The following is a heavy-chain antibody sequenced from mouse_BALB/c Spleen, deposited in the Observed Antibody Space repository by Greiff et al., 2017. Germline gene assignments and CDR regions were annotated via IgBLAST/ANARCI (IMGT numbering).Heavy chain of an antibody. D-gene: IGHD1-2*01. CDR3: ARDYGGYGDYYAMDY. V-gene: IGHV5-9-4*01. CDR2: ISSGGSYT. Sequence: EVQLVESGGGLVKPGGSLKLSCAASGFTFSSYAMSWVRQSPEKRLEWVAEISSGGSYTYYPDTVTGRFTISRDNAKNTLYLEMSSLRSEDTAMYYCARDYGGYGDYYAMDYWGQGTSVTVSS. J-gene: IGHJ4*01. CDR1: GFTFSSYA.